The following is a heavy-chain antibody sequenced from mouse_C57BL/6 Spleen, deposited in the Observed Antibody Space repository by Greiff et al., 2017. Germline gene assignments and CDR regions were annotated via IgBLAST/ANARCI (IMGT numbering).Heavy chain of an antibody. D-gene: IGHD2-4*01. J-gene: IGHJ2*01. V-gene: IGHV5-4*01. CDR1: GFTFSSYA. Sequence: EVQLVESGGGLVKPGGSLKLSCAASGFTFSSYAMSWVRQTPEKRLEWVATISDGGSYTYYPDNVKGRFTISRDNAKNNLYLQMSHLKSEDTAMYYCERGITTRYYFDYWGQGTTLTVSA. CDR2: ISDGGSYT. CDR3: ERGITTRYYFDY.